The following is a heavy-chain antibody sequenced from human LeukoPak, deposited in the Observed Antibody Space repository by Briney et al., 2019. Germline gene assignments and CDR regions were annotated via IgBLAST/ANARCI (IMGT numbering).Heavy chain of an antibody. D-gene: IGHD3-10*01. CDR1: GYSFTSYW. Sequence: PGESLKTSFKGSGYSFTSYWSGWVRPMPGKGLEWMGIIYPGDSDTRYSPSFQGQVTISADKSISTAYLQWSSLTASDTAMYYCARLGRSGTYYYCYYMDVWGKGTTVTVSS. V-gene: IGHV5-51*01. CDR3: ARLGRSGTYYYCYYMDV. CDR2: IYPGDSDT. J-gene: IGHJ6*03.